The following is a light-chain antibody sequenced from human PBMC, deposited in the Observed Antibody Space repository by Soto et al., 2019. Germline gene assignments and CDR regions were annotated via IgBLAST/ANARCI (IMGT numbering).Light chain of an antibody. J-gene: IGKJ2*01. CDR1: QSVLYSSNNKNY. CDR2: WAS. V-gene: IGKV4-1*01. CDR3: QQYYSTPPYT. Sequence: DIVMTQSPDSLAVSLGERATINCKSSQSVLYSSNNKNYLAWYQQKPGQPPKLLIYWASTRESGVPDRFSGSGPGTDFTPTISSLQAEDVVAYYCQQYYSTPPYTFGQGTKLEIK.